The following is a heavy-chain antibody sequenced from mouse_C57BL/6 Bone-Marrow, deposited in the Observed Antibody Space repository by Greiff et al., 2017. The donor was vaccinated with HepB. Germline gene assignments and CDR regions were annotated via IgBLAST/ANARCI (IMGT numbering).Heavy chain of an antibody. Sequence: VQLQQPGAELVKPGASVKVSCKASGYTFTSYWMHWVKQRPGQGLEWIGRIHPSDSDTNYNQKFKGKATLTVDKSSSTAYMQLSSLTSEDSAVYYCAAWAITTVVAFDYWGQGTTLTVSS. J-gene: IGHJ2*01. CDR1: GYTFTSYW. CDR3: AAWAITTVVAFDY. V-gene: IGHV1-74*01. D-gene: IGHD1-1*01. CDR2: IHPSDSDT.